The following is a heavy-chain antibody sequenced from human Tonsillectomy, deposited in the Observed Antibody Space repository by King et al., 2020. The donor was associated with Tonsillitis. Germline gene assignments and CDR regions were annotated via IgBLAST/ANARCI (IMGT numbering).Heavy chain of an antibody. Sequence: VQLVESGGVVVQPGGSLRLSCAASGFTFDDYTMHWVRQAPGKGLEWVSRISWDGGTTRYADSVRGRFTISRDNSKNSLYLQMNSLTTEDTALYYCAKDFGKVSGKLAEYFFYSWRQGTLVTVPS. V-gene: IGHV3-43*01. CDR1: GFTFDDYT. CDR3: AKDFGKVSGKLAEYFFYS. CDR2: ISWDGGTT. J-gene: IGHJ4*02. D-gene: IGHD3-16*01.